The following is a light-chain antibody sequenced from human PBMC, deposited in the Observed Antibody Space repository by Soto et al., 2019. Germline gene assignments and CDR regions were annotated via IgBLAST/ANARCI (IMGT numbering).Light chain of an antibody. CDR2: DVS. V-gene: IGLV2-14*03. CDR1: SSDVGGYTY. Sequence: QSVLTQPASVSGSPGQSITISCTGTSSDVGGYTYVSWYQQHPGKAPKLMIYDVSNRPSGVSNRFSGSKSGNTASLTISGLQAEDEADYYCSSYTSSSTPNVFGTGTKLTVL. CDR3: SSYTSSSTPNV. J-gene: IGLJ1*01.